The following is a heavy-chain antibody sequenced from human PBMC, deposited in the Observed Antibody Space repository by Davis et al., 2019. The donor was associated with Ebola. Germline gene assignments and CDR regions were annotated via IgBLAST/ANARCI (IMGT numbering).Heavy chain of an antibody. V-gene: IGHV4-59*01. J-gene: IGHJ3*02. CDR2: IYYSGST. D-gene: IGHD2-21*01. CDR1: GGSISSYY. CDR3: ARTAYCGGDCYSGAFDI. Sequence: SETLSLTCTVSGGSISSYYWSWIRQPPGKGLEWIGYIYYSGSTNYNPSLKSRVTISVDTSKNQFSLKLSSVTAADTAVYYCARTAYCGGDCYSGAFDIWGQGTMVTVSS.